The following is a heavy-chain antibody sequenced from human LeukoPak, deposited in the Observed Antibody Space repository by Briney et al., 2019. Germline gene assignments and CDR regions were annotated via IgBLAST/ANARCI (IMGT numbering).Heavy chain of an antibody. Sequence: GASVKVSFKASGYTFTGYYMHWVRQAPGQGVGWMGWINPNSGGTNYAQKFQGRVTMTRDTAISTAYMELSRLRSDATAVYYCARGGLLWFADPTQIFDYWGQGTLVTVSS. CDR3: ARGGLLWFADPTQIFDY. CDR1: GYTFTGYY. CDR2: INPNSGGT. V-gene: IGHV1-2*02. D-gene: IGHD3-10*01. J-gene: IGHJ4*02.